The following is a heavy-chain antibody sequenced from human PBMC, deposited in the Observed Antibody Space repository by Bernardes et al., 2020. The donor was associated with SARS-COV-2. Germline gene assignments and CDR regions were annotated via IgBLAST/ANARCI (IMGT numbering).Heavy chain of an antibody. Sequence: GGSLRLSCAASEFNFNTYGINWVRQAPGKGLEWVSSITTSGSYTYYSDSVRGRFTISKDIAENSLYLQMNSLRAEDTAIYYCATSFGGNSGAFDYWGQGTLVTVSS. CDR1: EFNFNTYG. J-gene: IGHJ4*02. V-gene: IGHV3-21*01. CDR3: ATSFGGNSGAFDY. D-gene: IGHD2-21*01. CDR2: ITTSGSYT.